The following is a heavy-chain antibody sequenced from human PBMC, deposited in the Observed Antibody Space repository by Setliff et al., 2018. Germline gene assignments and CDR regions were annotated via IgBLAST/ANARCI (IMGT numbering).Heavy chain of an antibody. V-gene: IGHV1-46*01. J-gene: IGHJ6*03. CDR1: GYTFSRYG. Sequence: ASVKVSCKASGYTFSRYGISWVRQAPGQGLEWMGMINPGGGSTTYAQKFQGRVTMTRDTSTSTVYMDLESLKSGDTAIYYCARGIISYASWAPNKHAYYYYMDVWGNGTTVTVSS. CDR3: ARGIISYASWAPNKHAYYYYMDV. D-gene: IGHD2-2*01. CDR2: INPGGGST.